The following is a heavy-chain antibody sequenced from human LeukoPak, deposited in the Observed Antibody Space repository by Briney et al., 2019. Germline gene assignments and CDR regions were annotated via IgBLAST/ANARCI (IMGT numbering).Heavy chain of an antibody. D-gene: IGHD2-15*01. Sequence: SETLSLTCTVSGVSISSSNSYWGWIRQPPGKGLEWIGSFYYSGNTYYNASLKSQVSISIDTSKNQFSLRLTSVTAADTAVYYCARGVVAAPQTFDYWGQGTLVTVSS. J-gene: IGHJ4*02. CDR1: GVSISSSNSY. CDR2: FYYSGNT. V-gene: IGHV4-39*01. CDR3: ARGVVAAPQTFDY.